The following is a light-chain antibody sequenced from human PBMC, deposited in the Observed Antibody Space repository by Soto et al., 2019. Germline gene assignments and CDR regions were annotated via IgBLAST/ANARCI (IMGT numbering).Light chain of an antibody. CDR3: QQRSNWPPT. CDR2: GAS. Sequence: EMVMTQSPATLSVSPGERATLSCRASQSVSSNLAWYQQKPGQAPRLLIYGASNRATGVPARFSGSGSGTDFTLTISSLEPEDFAVYYCQQRSNWPPTFGQGTRLEIK. V-gene: IGKV3-11*01. CDR1: QSVSSN. J-gene: IGKJ5*01.